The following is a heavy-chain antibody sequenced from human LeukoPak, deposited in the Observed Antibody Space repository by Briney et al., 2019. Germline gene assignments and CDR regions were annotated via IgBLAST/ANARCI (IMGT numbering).Heavy chain of an antibody. CDR1: GYTFTSYY. V-gene: IGHV1-46*01. CDR2: INPSGGST. CDR3: ARGVFGELEKLMFQH. J-gene: IGHJ1*01. Sequence: ASVTVSCKASGYTFTSYYIHWVRQAPGQGLEWRGIINPSGGSTSYPQKFQDRVTMTRDTSTSTVYMELSSLKSDDTAIYYCARGVFGELEKLMFQHWGQGTLVT. D-gene: IGHD3-10*02.